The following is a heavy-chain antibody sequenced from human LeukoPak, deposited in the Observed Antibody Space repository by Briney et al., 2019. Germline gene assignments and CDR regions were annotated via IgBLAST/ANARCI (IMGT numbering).Heavy chain of an antibody. CDR2: ILLGGST. Sequence: SETLSLTCAVYGGSLSGYYWSWIRQPPGKGLEWIGEILLGGSTNYNPSLKSRVTISVDTSKNQFSLKLSSVTAADTAVYYCARIFSGIAVAGTVNWFDPWGQGTLVTVSS. V-gene: IGHV4-34*12. CDR1: GGSLSGYY. CDR3: ARIFSGIAVAGTVNWFDP. D-gene: IGHD6-19*01. J-gene: IGHJ5*02.